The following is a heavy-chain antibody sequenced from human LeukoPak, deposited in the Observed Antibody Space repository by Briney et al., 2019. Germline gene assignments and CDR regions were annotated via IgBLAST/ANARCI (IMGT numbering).Heavy chain of an antibody. V-gene: IGHV3-33*01. CDR3: ARDLEGYYGMDV. CDR1: GFTFRRHG. CDR2: IWYDGSNK. Sequence: GRSLRLSCAASGFTFRRHGMHWVRQAPGKGLAWVAVIWYDGSNKYYADSVKGRFTISRDNSKNTLYLQMNSLGVEDTAVYYCARDLEGYYGMDVWGQGTTVIVSS. J-gene: IGHJ6*02.